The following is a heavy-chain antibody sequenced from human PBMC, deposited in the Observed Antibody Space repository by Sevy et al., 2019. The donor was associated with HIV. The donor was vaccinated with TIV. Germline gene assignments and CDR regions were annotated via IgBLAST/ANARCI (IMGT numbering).Heavy chain of an antibody. CDR1: GYSFTSYW. CDR3: ARQGAFGGVIVRSFDY. V-gene: IGHV5-51*01. J-gene: IGHJ4*02. Sequence: GESLKISCKGSGYSFTSYWIGWVRQMPGKGLEWMGIIYPGDSDTRYSPSFQGQVTISADKSISTAYLQWSSPKASDTAMYYCARQGAFGGVIVRSFDYWGQGTLVTVSS. CDR2: IYPGDSDT. D-gene: IGHD3-16*02.